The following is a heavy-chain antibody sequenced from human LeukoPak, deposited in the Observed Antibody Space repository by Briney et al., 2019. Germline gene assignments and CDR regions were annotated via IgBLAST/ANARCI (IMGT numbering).Heavy chain of an antibody. V-gene: IGHV4-59*01. J-gene: IGHJ4*02. Sequence: SQTLSLTCTVSGGSISSYYWSWIRQPPGKGLEWIGYIYYSGSTNYNPSLKSRVTISVDTSKNQFSLKLSSVTAADTAVYYCARDIGGATLDYWGQGTLVTVSS. CDR1: GGSISSYY. CDR2: IYYSGST. D-gene: IGHD1-26*01. CDR3: ARDIGGATLDY.